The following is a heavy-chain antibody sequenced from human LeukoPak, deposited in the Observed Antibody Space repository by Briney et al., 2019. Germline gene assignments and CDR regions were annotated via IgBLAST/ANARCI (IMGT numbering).Heavy chain of an antibody. CDR2: ISSSSSYI. V-gene: IGHV3-21*01. J-gene: IGHJ4*02. CDR3: ARSLVAYYDILTGYGFDY. CDR1: GFTFSSYS. Sequence: GGSLRLSCVASGFTFSSYSMNWVRQAPGKGLEWVSSISSSSSYIYYADSVKGRFTISRDNAKNSLYLQMNSLRAEDTAVYYCARSLVAYYDILTGYGFDYWGQGTLVTVSS. D-gene: IGHD3-9*01.